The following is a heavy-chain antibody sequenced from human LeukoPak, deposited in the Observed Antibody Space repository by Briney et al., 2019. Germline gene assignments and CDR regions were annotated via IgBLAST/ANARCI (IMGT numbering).Heavy chain of an antibody. Sequence: PSETLSLTCTVSGGSVSSATYYWSWIRQPPGKGLEWMGSIYYSGTTTYSPSLKSRVTISVDTSQNQFSLRLNSVTAADAAVYYCARDVRSIFGMTISHYYFDSWGQGTPVTVSS. D-gene: IGHD3-3*02. CDR2: IYYSGTT. J-gene: IGHJ4*02. V-gene: IGHV4-61*01. CDR1: GGSVSSATYY. CDR3: ARDVRSIFGMTISHYYFDS.